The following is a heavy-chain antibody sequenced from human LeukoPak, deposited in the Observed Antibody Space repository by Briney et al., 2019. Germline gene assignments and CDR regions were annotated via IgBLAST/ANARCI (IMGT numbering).Heavy chain of an antibody. CDR2: INPNSGGT. J-gene: IGHJ3*02. Sequence: ASVKVSCKASGYTFTGYYMHWVRQAPGQGLEWRGWINPNSGGTNYAQKFQGRVTMTRDTSISTAYMELSRLRSDDTAVYYCARVAIVVVPAASDAFDIWGQGTMVTVSS. V-gene: IGHV1-2*02. D-gene: IGHD2-2*01. CDR1: GYTFTGYY. CDR3: ARVAIVVVPAASDAFDI.